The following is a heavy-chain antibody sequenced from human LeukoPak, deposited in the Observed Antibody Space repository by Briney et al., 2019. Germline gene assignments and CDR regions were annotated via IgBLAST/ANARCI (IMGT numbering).Heavy chain of an antibody. CDR3: ARDDSGPQAFDL. V-gene: IGHV3-74*01. CDR2: VNPDGSNT. CDR1: AFAFSSYY. Sequence: GGSLRLSCEASAFAFSSYYMHWVRQAPGEGLVWVSYVNPDGSNTNYADSVKGRFTISRDNAKNTLYLQMNNLRAEDTAMYYCARDDSGPQAFDLWGQGTMVTVSS. D-gene: IGHD6-25*01. J-gene: IGHJ3*01.